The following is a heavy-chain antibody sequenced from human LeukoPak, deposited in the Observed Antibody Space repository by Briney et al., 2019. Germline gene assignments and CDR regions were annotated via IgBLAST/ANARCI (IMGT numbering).Heavy chain of an antibody. Sequence: PSETLSLTCAVSGGSISSGGYSWSWIRQPPGKGLEWIGYIYHSGSTYYNPSLKSRVTISVDRSKNQFSLKLSSVTAADTAVYYCARAHPGYYDSSGYLIDYWGQGTLVTVSS. V-gene: IGHV4-30-2*01. CDR2: IYHSGST. D-gene: IGHD3-22*01. J-gene: IGHJ4*02. CDR1: GGSISSGGYS. CDR3: ARAHPGYYDSSGYLIDY.